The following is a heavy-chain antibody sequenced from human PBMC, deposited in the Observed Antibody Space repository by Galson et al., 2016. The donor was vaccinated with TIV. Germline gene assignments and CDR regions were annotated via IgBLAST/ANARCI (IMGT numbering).Heavy chain of an antibody. CDR3: ARNFPIDDPLAAYYFDY. V-gene: IGHV3-33*01. CDR2: AWYDDRSA. J-gene: IGHJ4*02. Sequence: SLRLSCAASGFTFKYHGIHWVRQAPGKGLEWLADAWYDDRSAYYADSVKGRFTISRDNSKNTVFLQMNSLRAEDTAVYYCARNFPIDDPLAAYYFDYWGQGTLVTVSS. D-gene: IGHD3-9*01. CDR1: GFTFKYHG.